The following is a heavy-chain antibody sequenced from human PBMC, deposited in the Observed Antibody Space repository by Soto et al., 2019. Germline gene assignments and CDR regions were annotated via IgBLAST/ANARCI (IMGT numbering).Heavy chain of an antibody. D-gene: IGHD6-13*01. J-gene: IGHJ6*02. Sequence: QVQLVESGGGVVQPGRSLRLSCAASGFTFSSYGMHWVRQAPGKGLEWVAVISYDGSNKYYADSVKGRFTISRDNSKNTVYLQMNSLRGEDTDVYYCAKAQTTIAAPEADYYYYDGMDVWGQGATVTVSS. V-gene: IGHV3-30*18. CDR3: AKAQTTIAAPEADYYYYDGMDV. CDR2: ISYDGSNK. CDR1: GFTFSSYG.